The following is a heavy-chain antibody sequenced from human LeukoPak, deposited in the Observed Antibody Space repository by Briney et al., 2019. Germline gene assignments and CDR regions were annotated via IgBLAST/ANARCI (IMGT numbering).Heavy chain of an antibody. CDR3: ARHGHCTNGVCYSNYYYYMDV. V-gene: IGHV5-51*01. J-gene: IGHJ6*03. D-gene: IGHD2-8*01. CDR2: IYPDYSDT. CDR1: GYSFTSYW. Sequence: GESLKISCKGSGYSFTSYWIGLVRQMPGKGLEWMGIIYPDYSDTRYSPSFEGQVIISVDKSISTAYLQWSSLKASDTATYYCARHGHCTNGVCYSNYYYYMDVWGKGTTVTVSS.